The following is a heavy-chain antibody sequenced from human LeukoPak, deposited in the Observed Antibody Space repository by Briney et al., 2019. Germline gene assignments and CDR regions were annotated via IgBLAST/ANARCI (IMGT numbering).Heavy chain of an antibody. J-gene: IGHJ6*03. CDR2: INHSGST. CDR1: GGSFSGDF. D-gene: IGHD3-10*01. Sequence: PSETLSLTCAVYGGSFSGDFWSWIRQSPGKGLEWIGEINHSGSTNYNPSLKSRVTISVDTSKNQFSLKLSSVTAADTAVYYCARETYYYGSANYYYYYMDVWGKGTTVTISS. CDR3: ARETYYYGSANYYYYYMDV. V-gene: IGHV4-34*01.